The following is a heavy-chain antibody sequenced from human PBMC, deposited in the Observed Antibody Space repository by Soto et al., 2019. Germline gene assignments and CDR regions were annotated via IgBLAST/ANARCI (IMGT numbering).Heavy chain of an antibody. J-gene: IGHJ6*02. CDR3: ARDPLGTTPYYYYYGMDV. Sequence: QVQLVESGGGVVQPGRSLRLSCAASGFTFSSYGMHWVRQAPGKGLEWVAVIWSDGSNKYYADSVKGRFTISRDNSKNTLYLQMNSLRAEDTAVYYCARDPLGTTPYYYYYGMDVWGQGTTVTVSS. V-gene: IGHV3-33*01. D-gene: IGHD2-2*01. CDR1: GFTFSSYG. CDR2: IWSDGSNK.